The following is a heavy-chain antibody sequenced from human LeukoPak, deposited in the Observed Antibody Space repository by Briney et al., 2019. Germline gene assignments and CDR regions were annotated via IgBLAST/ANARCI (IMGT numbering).Heavy chain of an antibody. CDR2: ISGNGDNT. D-gene: IGHD6-19*01. CDR1: GFTFSTYA. J-gene: IGHJ4*02. V-gene: IGHV3-23*01. CDR3: AKTLSSGWSGKYYFDY. Sequence: GGSLRLSCAASGFTFSTYAISWVRQAPGKGLEWVSGISGNGDNTYYADSVKGRFTIYRDNSKSRLSLQMNSLRAEDTAVYYCAKTLSSGWSGKYYFDYWGQGTLVTVSS.